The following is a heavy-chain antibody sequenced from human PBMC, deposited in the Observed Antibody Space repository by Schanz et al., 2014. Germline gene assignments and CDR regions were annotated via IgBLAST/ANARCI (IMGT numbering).Heavy chain of an antibody. Sequence: QVQVVQSGGGLVKPGGSLRLSCAASGFVFGDYYMTWIRQAPGRGLEWVSIISGSGGNTYYADSVKGRFTISRDNSKNTVHLQMNSLRAEDTAVYYCAKQHIVRGVIYLNWFDSWGQGTLVTVSS. V-gene: IGHV3-11*04. CDR3: AKQHIVRGVIYLNWFDS. CDR1: GFVFGDYY. D-gene: IGHD3-10*01. J-gene: IGHJ5*01. CDR2: ISGSGGNT.